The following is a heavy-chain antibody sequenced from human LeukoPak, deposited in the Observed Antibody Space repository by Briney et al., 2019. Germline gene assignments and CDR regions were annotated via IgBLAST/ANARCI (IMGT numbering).Heavy chain of an antibody. Sequence: PLETLSLTCTVSGASVSSYYWSWIRKPPGKGLEWIGFSAHTGSSSYNPSLQSRVSISVDKSMNHFSLRLTSVTTADTALYYCARDSACVKGYYYYHAHSGQGTPVTVSP. CDR3: ARDSACVKGYYYYHAH. V-gene: IGHV4-59*02. J-gene: IGHJ4*01. CDR2: SAHTGSS. CDR1: GASVSSYY. D-gene: IGHD3-10*01.